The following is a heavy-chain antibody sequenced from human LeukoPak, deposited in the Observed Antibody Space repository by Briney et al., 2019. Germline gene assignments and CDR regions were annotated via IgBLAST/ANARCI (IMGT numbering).Heavy chain of an antibody. Sequence: SETLSLTCAVYGGSFSGYYWSWIRQPPGKGLEWIGEINHSGSTNYNPSLKSRVTISVDTSKNQFSLKLSSVTAADTAVYYCARGLPGNNSLLGYCSSTSCSHYYYYMDVWGKGTTVTVPS. J-gene: IGHJ6*03. CDR3: ARGLPGNNSLLGYCSSTSCSHYYYYMDV. V-gene: IGHV4-34*01. CDR1: GGSFSGYY. CDR2: INHSGST. D-gene: IGHD2-2*01.